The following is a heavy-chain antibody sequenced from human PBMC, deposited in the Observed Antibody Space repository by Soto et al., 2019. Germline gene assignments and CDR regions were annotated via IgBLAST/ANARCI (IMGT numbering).Heavy chain of an antibody. CDR1: GFTFDDYA. D-gene: IGHD6-13*01. J-gene: IGHJ1*01. V-gene: IGHV3-9*01. CDR3: VKDESINWYSGHFRH. CDR2: INWNSGSI. Sequence: EVQLVESGGGLVQPGRSLRLSCAASGFTFDDYAMHWVRQVPGKGLEWVSGINWNSGSIGYGDFVKGRFAISRDNAKNSLHLQMNSLSAADTAFYYCVKDESINWYSGHFRHWGQGTLVTVSS.